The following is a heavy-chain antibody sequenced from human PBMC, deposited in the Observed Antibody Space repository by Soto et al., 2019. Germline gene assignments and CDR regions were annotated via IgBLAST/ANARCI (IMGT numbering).Heavy chain of an antibody. CDR2: IKSKTDGGTT. V-gene: IGHV3-15*01. CDR1: GFTFSNAW. D-gene: IGHD4-17*01. J-gene: IGHJ4*02. CDR3: TTGRTTVVTPSFDY. Sequence: GGSLRLSCAASGFTFSNAWMSWVRQAPGKGLEWVGRIKSKTDGGTTDYAAPVKGRFTISRDDSKNTLYLQMNSLKTEDTAVYYCTTGRTTVVTPSFDYWGQGTLVTVSS.